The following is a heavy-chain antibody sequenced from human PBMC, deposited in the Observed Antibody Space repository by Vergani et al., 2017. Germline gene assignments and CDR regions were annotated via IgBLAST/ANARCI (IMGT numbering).Heavy chain of an antibody. CDR3: ARTESFILRYFHWAL. Sequence: QLHLQESGPGLVKPSETLSLTCTVSGGSITSCSYSWGWIRQPPGKGLEWIGDIYHSGGAYDNPSLKGRLTISVDTSKNQFSLEVTSVTAADTAIYFCARTESFILRYFHWALWGQGALVTVSS. V-gene: IGHV4-39*01. CDR2: IYHSGGA. D-gene: IGHD3-9*01. CDR1: GGSITSCSYS. J-gene: IGHJ4*02.